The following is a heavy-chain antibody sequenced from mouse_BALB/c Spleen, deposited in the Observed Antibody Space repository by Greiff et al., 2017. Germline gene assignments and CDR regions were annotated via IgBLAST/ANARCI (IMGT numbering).Heavy chain of an antibody. V-gene: IGHV1-67*01. J-gene: IGHJ2*01. CDR1: GYTFTDYA. CDR3: ARRGSYYFDY. Sequence: QVQLQQSGPELVRPGVSVKISCKGSGYTFTDYAMHWVKQSHAKSLEWIGVISTYYGNTNYNQKFKGKATMTVDKSSSTAYMELARLTSEDSAIYYCARRGSYYFDYWGQGTTLTVSS. D-gene: IGHD3-1*01. CDR2: ISTYYGNT.